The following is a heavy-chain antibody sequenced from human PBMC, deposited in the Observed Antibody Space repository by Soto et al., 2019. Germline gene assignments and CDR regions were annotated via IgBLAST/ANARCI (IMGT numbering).Heavy chain of an antibody. D-gene: IGHD2-15*01. V-gene: IGHV3-21*01. CDR1: GFTFSSYS. J-gene: IGHJ3*02. CDR2: ISSSSSYI. Sequence: GGSLRLSCAASGFTFSSYSMNWVRQAPGKGLEWVSSISSSSSYIYYADSVKGRFTISRDNAKNSLYLQMNSLRAEDTAVYYCARDQGDIVVVVAATPNDAFDIWGQGTMVTVSS. CDR3: ARDQGDIVVVVAATPNDAFDI.